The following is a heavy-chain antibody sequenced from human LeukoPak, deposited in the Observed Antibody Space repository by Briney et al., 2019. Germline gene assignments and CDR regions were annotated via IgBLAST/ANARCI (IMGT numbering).Heavy chain of an antibody. CDR2: IYYSGST. V-gene: IGHV4-39*01. CDR3: ARLLYDRSGYYYFDY. CDR1: GGSISTTSYY. D-gene: IGHD3-22*01. Sequence: PSETLSLTCTVSGGSISTTSYYCGWIRQPPGKGLEWIGSIYYSGSTYDNPSLKSRVTISVDTSKNQVSLKLRSVTAADTAVYYCARLLYDRSGYYYFDYWGQGTLVTVSS. J-gene: IGHJ4*02.